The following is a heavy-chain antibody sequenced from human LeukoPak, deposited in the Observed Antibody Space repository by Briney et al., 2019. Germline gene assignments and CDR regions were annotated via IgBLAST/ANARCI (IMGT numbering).Heavy chain of an antibody. CDR2: IKQDGSEK. CDR3: ARGVGSDYYYYYYMDV. Sequence: GGSLRLSCAASGFTFSSYWMSWVRQAPGKGLEWVANIKQDGSEKYYVDSVKGRFTISRDNAKNSLYLQMNSLRAEDTAVYYCARGVGSDYYYYYYMDVWGKGTTVTVSS. V-gene: IGHV3-7*01. D-gene: IGHD2-15*01. J-gene: IGHJ6*03. CDR1: GFTFSSYW.